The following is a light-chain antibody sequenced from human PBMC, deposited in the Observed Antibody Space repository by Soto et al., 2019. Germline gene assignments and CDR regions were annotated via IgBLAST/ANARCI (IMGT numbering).Light chain of an antibody. CDR2: GAS. V-gene: IGKV3-20*01. CDR3: QQFGSSSYT. Sequence: EIVLTQSPGTLSLSPGERATLSCGASQSVSRNFLAWYQQKPGQAPSLLLSGASNRATGIPDRFSGSVSGTDFTLTISRLEPEDFAVYYCQQFGSSSYTFGQGTKLDIK. CDR1: QSVSRNF. J-gene: IGKJ2*01.